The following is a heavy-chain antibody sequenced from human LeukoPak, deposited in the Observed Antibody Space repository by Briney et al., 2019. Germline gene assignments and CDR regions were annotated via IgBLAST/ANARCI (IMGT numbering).Heavy chain of an antibody. J-gene: IGHJ4*02. CDR3: ARQNILTGYLFDY. V-gene: IGHV4-39*01. CDR2: IYYSGST. Sequence: KPSETLSLTCTVSGGSASSSSYYWGWIRQPPGKGLEWIGTIYYSGSTYYNPSLKSRVTISVDTSKNRFSLKLSSVTAADTAVYYCARQNILTGYLFDYWGQGTLVTVSS. CDR1: GGSASSSSYY. D-gene: IGHD3-9*01.